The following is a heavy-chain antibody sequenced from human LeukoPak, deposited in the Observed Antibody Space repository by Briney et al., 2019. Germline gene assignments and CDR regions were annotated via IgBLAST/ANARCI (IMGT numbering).Heavy chain of an antibody. J-gene: IGHJ3*02. V-gene: IGHV3-20*01. CDR1: GFTLDDYG. D-gene: IGHD1-14*01. CDR3: ARRYLLPGAFDI. CDR2: INWNGGST. Sequence: GGSLRLSCAASGFTLDDYGMSWVRQAPGKGLEWVSGINWNGGSTGYADSVKGRFTISRDNAKNSLYLQMNSLRAEDTALYHCARRYLLPGAFDIWGQGTMVTVSS.